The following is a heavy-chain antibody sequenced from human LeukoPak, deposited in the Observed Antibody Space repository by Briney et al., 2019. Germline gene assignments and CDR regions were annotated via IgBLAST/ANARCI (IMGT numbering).Heavy chain of an antibody. D-gene: IGHD3-3*01. V-gene: IGHV1-18*01. CDR1: GYTFTSYG. CDR3: GRLVGSYYDFLSGYYPFDY. CDR2: ISAYNGNT. J-gene: IGHJ4*02. Sequence: ASVKVSCKASGYTFTSYGISWVRQAPGQGLEWMGWISAYNGNTNYAQKLQGRVTMTTDTSTSTAYMELRSPRSDDTAVYYCGRLVGSYYDFLSGYYPFDYWGQGTLVTVSS.